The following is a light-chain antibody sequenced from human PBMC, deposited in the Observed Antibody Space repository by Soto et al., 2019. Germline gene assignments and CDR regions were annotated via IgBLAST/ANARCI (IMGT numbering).Light chain of an antibody. J-gene: IGKJ5*01. V-gene: IGKV3-20*01. CDR1: QSVSSSY. CDR2: GAS. CDR3: QQHGSSIT. Sequence: IVLTQSPGTLSLSPGERATLSCRASQSVSSSYLAWYQQKPGQAPRLLIYGASGRATGIPDRFSGSGSGTDFTLTISRLEPEDFAVYYCQQHGSSITFGQGTRLEIK.